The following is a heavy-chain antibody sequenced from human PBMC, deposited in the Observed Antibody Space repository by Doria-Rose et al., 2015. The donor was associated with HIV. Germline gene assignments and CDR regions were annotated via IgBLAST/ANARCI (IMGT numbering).Heavy chain of an antibody. J-gene: IGHJ4*02. D-gene: IGHD6-13*01. CDR1: GVSLSSPGMG. CDR2: IFSDDER. Sequence: QITLKECGPVLVKPTETLTLTCTVSGVSLSSPGMGVSWIRQPPGKALEWLADIFSDDERSYKTCLKSRLTISRGTSKSQVVLTMTDMDPVDTATYYCARIKSSRWYHKYYFDFWGQGTLVIVSA. V-gene: IGHV2-26*01. CDR3: ARIKSSRWYHKYYFDF.